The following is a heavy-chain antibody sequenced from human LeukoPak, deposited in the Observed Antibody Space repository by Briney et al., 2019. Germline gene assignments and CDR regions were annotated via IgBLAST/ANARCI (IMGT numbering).Heavy chain of an antibody. CDR1: GASISSGNYY. Sequence: SETLSLTCTVSGASISSGNYYWNWIRQPPGKGLEWIGSIYYSGSTYYNPSLKSRVTVSVDTSKNQFSLKLSSVTATDTAVYYCARSGTYYRTFDFWGQGTLVTVSS. CDR2: IYYSGST. J-gene: IGHJ4*02. V-gene: IGHV4-39*01. D-gene: IGHD1-26*01. CDR3: ARSGTYYRTFDF.